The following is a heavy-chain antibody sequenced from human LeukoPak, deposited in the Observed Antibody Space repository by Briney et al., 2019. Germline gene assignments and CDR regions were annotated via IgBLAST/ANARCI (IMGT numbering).Heavy chain of an antibody. Sequence: ASVWVSCKASGYTFTSYYMHWVRQAPGQGLEWMGIINPSGGSTSYAQKFQGRVTMTRDTSTSTVYMELSSLRSEDTAVYYYARDGRVAGTGENWFDPWGQGTLVTVSS. CDR3: ARDGRVAGTGENWFDP. CDR1: GYTFTSYY. D-gene: IGHD6-19*01. V-gene: IGHV1-46*01. J-gene: IGHJ5*02. CDR2: INPSGGST.